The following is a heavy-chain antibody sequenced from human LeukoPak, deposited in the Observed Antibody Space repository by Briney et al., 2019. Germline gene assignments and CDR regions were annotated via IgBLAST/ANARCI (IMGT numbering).Heavy chain of an antibody. D-gene: IGHD3-22*01. CDR2: IYYSGST. V-gene: IGHV4-31*03. Sequence: SETLSLTCTVSGGSISSGGYYWSWIRQHPGKGLEWIGYIYYSGSTYYNPSLKSRVTISVDTSKNQFSLKLSSVTAADTAVYYCARAPLYYDSSGYYSGYYYYMDVWGKGTTVTVSS. CDR1: GGSISSGGYY. J-gene: IGHJ6*03. CDR3: ARAPLYYDSSGYYSGYYYYMDV.